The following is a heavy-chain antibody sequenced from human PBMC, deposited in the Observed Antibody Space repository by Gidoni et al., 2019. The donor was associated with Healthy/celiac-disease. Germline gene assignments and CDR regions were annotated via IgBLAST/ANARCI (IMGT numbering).Heavy chain of an antibody. V-gene: IGHV3-48*02. J-gene: IGHJ6*02. CDR1: RFPFSSYS. CDR2: MSSSSSTI. CDR3: ARDGSGYNDYYYYGMDV. Sequence: EVQLVESGGGLVQPGGSLRLSCAASRFPFSSYSMNWVRQAPGKGLEWVSYMSSSSSTIYYADSVKGRFTISRDNAKNSLYLQMNSLRDEDTAVYYCARDGSGYNDYYYYGMDVWGQGTTVTVSS. D-gene: IGHD5-12*01.